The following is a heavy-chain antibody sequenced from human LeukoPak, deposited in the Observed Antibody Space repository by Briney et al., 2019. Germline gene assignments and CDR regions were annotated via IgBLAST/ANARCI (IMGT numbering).Heavy chain of an antibody. D-gene: IGHD3-10*01. CDR1: GASISSSTYY. J-gene: IGHJ6*03. V-gene: IGHV4-39*07. CDR2: VYYSGST. CDR3: ARVITMVRGVIITRYYYMDV. Sequence: SETLSLTCSVSGASISSSTYYWGWIRQSPGKGLEWIGSVYYSGSTHYNPSLESRVTISVDTSKNQLSLRLSSVTAADTAVYYCARVITMVRGVIITRYYYMDVWGKGTTVTISS.